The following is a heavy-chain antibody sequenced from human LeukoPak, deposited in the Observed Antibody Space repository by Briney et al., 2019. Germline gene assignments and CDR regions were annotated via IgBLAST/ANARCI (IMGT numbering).Heavy chain of an antibody. J-gene: IGHJ4*02. V-gene: IGHV3-66*01. CDR1: GFTVSTNY. CDR3: ARDNPYYGLDY. Sequence: GGSLRLSCAASGFTVSTNYMSWVRQAPGKGLEWVSVIYSGDSTYYADSVKGRFTISRDNSKNTLYLQMNSLRAEDTAVYYCARDNPYYGLDYWGQGTLVTVSS. D-gene: IGHD3-10*01. CDR2: IYSGDST.